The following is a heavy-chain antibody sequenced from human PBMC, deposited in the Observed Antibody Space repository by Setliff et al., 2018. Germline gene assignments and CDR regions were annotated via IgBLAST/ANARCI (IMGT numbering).Heavy chain of an antibody. CDR3: ARNPPTMVRGVIYYYYYYMDV. V-gene: IGHV3-30*03. CDR1: GFTFSRYW. J-gene: IGHJ6*03. D-gene: IGHD3-10*01. CDR2: ISYDGSNK. Sequence: GGSLRLSCVASGFTFSRYWMSWVRQAPGKGLEWVAVISYDGSNKYYADSVKGRFTISRDNSKNTLYLQMNSLRAEDTAVYYCARNPPTMVRGVIYYYYYYMDVWGKGTTVTVSS.